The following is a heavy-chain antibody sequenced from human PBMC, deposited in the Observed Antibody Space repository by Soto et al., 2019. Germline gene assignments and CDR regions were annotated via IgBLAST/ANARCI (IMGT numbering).Heavy chain of an antibody. CDR3: ARVPPKTTEIDY. V-gene: IGHV3-53*05. J-gene: IGHJ4*02. CDR2: IYSGGST. CDR1: GFTVSSNY. D-gene: IGHD4-17*01. Sequence: TGGSLRLSCAASGFTVSSNYMSWIRQAPGKGLEWVSVIYSGGSTYYADSVKGRFTISRDNSKNTLYLQMNSLRAEDTAVYYCARVPPKTTEIDYWGQGTLVTVSS.